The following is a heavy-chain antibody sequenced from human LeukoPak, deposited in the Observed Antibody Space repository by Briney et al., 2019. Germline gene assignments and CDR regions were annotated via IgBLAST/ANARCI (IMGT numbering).Heavy chain of an antibody. CDR3: ASITHTMIPYGMDV. D-gene: IGHD3-22*01. J-gene: IGHJ6*02. Sequence: ASVKVSCKASGGTFSSYAISWVRQAPGQGLEWMGRIIPILGIANYAQKFQGRVTISADKSTSTAYMELSSLRSEDTAVYYCASITHTMIPYGMDVWGQGTTVTVSS. CDR1: GGTFSSYA. CDR2: IIPILGIA. V-gene: IGHV1-69*04.